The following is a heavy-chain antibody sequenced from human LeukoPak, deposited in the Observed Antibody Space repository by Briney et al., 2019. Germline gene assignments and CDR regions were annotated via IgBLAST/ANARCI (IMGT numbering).Heavy chain of an antibody. CDR3: ARSRSSWYFAFDI. Sequence: PSQTLSLTCTVSGGSISSGSYYWSWSRQPAGKGLEWIGRIYTSGSTNYNPSLKSRVTISVDTSKNQFSLKLSSVTAADTAVYYCARSRSSWYFAFDIWGQGTMVTVSS. V-gene: IGHV4-61*02. J-gene: IGHJ3*02. D-gene: IGHD6-13*01. CDR1: GGSISSGSYY. CDR2: IYTSGST.